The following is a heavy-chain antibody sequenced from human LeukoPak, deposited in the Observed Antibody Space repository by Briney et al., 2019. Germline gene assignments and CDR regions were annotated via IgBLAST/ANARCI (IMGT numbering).Heavy chain of an antibody. D-gene: IGHD3-22*01. CDR1: GFTFSSYG. CDR3: AKRDSKSSGYSFDH. CDR2: FPYDGAYK. V-gene: IGHV3-30*02. Sequence: GGSLRLSCAASGFTFSSYGMHWVRQAPGKGLEWVAFFPYDGAYKYYADSVKGRFTISRDDSKNMVYLQVNSLRPEDTAVYYCAKRDSKSSGYSFDHWGQGTLVTVSS. J-gene: IGHJ4*02.